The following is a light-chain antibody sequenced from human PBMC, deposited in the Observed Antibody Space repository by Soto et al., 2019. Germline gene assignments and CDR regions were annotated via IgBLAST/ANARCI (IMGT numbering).Light chain of an antibody. CDR3: QAWDSSTSVV. CDR1: KLGDKY. J-gene: IGLJ2*01. V-gene: IGLV3-1*01. Sequence: SYELTQPPSVSVSPGQTASFTCSGDKLGDKYACWYQQKPGQSPVLVIYQDSKRPSGIPERFSGSNSGNTATLTISGTQAMDEADYYCQAWDSSTSVVFGGGTKVTVL. CDR2: QDS.